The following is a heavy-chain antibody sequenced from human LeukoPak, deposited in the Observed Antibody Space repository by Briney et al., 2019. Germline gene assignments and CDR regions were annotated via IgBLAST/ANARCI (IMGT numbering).Heavy chain of an antibody. CDR1: GGSISSRPYC. CDR3: ARLVVSSWYHEVLLGRDY. J-gene: IGHJ4*02. V-gene: IGHV4-39*01. CDR2: FFCSGST. Sequence: SETLSLTCTVSGGSISSRPYCWGWVRQPPGKGLEWLGSFFCSGSTNYKPSLKSRVTISVDTSKNQFSLKLSSVTAADTAVYYCARLVVSSWYHEVLLGRDYWGQGTLVTVSS. D-gene: IGHD6-13*01.